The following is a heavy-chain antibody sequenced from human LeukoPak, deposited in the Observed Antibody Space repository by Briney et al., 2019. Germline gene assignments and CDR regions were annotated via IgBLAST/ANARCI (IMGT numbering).Heavy chain of an antibody. V-gene: IGHV3-23*01. CDR3: ARALKKSSGYPLDAFDI. Sequence: GGSLRLSCAAAGFTFSTYALSWVRQAPGKGLEWVSDISGSGGSTYYADSVKGRFTISRDNSKNTLYLQMNSLRAEDTAVYYCARALKKSSGYPLDAFDIWGQGTMVAVSS. J-gene: IGHJ3*02. CDR1: GFTFSTYA. D-gene: IGHD3-22*01. CDR2: ISGSGGST.